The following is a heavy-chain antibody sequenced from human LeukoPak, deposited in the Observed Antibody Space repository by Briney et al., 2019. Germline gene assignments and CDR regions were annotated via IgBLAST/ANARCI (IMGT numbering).Heavy chain of an antibody. CDR2: IYSGGSA. D-gene: IGHD3-3*01. CDR1: GFTVRSNY. Sequence: PGGSLRLSCAASGFTVRSNYMSWVRQAPGKGLEWVSVIYSGGSAYYADSVKGRFTISRDNFKNTLYLQMNSLRAEDTAVYYCASEGGVVIMDMDVWGQGTTVTVSS. J-gene: IGHJ6*02. V-gene: IGHV3-66*02. CDR3: ASEGGVVIMDMDV.